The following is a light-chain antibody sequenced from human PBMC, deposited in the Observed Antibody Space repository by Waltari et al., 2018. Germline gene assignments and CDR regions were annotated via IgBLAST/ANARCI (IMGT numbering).Light chain of an antibody. CDR1: QGIGTW. CDR2: AAS. V-gene: IGKV1D-12*01. J-gene: IGKJ1*01. Sequence: DIQMTQSPSSVSASVGDRVTITCRASQGIGTWLAWYQQKRGKAPQLLIRAASSLQSGAPPRFIGSGSGTDFTLTINGLQAEDSATYFCQQAHSFPFTFGQGTKVEIK. CDR3: QQAHSFPFT.